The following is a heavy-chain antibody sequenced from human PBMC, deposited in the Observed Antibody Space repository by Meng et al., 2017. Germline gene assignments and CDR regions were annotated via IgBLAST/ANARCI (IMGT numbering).Heavy chain of an antibody. V-gene: IGHV3-49*04. J-gene: IGHJ4*02. CDR3: TRDSAEMWDFDY. D-gene: IGHD5-24*01. CDR2: IRSKAYGGTT. Sequence: GGSLRLSCTASGFTFGDYAMSWVRQAPGKGLEWVGFIRSKAYGGTTEYAASVKGRFTISRDDSKSIAYLQMNSLKTEDTAVYYCTRDSAEMWDFDYWGQGTLVTVSS. CDR1: GFTFGDYA.